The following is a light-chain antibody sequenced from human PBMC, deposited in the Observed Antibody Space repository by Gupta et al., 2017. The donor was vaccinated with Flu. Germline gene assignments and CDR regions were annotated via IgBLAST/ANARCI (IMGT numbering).Light chain of an antibody. J-gene: IGLJ3*02. V-gene: IGLV2-14*03. CDR1: SSDVGGYNF. Sequence: TSSDVGGYNFVSWYQHPPGEAPKLMFYDVINRPSGVSNRFSGTKAGNAASMTISVHQAEDDADYYCSSDTSSNSLEFGGGTKLTVL. CDR2: DVI. CDR3: SSDTSSNSLE.